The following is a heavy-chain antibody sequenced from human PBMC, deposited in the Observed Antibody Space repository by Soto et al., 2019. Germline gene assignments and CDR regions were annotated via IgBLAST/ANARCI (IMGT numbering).Heavy chain of an antibody. Sequence: QVQLQESGPGLVKPSQTLSLTCTVSCGSVSRGGYYWSWIRHYPGKGLVWIGYIRYDGRTYYDLSIKSRITMSVDTSKNEFALNLSSVTAADTAVYHCARNSHLGDLSLGYWAQGILVSVAA. V-gene: IGHV4-31*03. D-gene: IGHD3-16*02. J-gene: IGHJ4*02. CDR1: CGSVSRGGYY. CDR3: ARNSHLGDLSLGY. CDR2: IRYDGRT.